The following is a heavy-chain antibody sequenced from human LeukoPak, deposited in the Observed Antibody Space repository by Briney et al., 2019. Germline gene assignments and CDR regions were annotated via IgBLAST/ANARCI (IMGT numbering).Heavy chain of an antibody. CDR1: GYTFTSYG. Sequence: ASVKVSCKASGYTFTSYGISWVRQAPGQGLEWMGWISAYSDNTNYAQKLQGRVTMTTDTSTSTAYMELRSLRSDDTAVYYCAKGPYSGYDSFYYYGMDVWGQGTTVTVSS. V-gene: IGHV1-18*01. CDR2: ISAYSDNT. J-gene: IGHJ6*02. D-gene: IGHD5-12*01. CDR3: AKGPYSGYDSFYYYGMDV.